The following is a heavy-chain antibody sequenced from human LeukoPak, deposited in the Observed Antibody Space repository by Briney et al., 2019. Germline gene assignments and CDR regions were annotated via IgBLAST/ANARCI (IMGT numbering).Heavy chain of an antibody. V-gene: IGHV3-21*01. CDR3: ARDCERDLFDY. Sequence: GGSLRLSCAASGFTFCSCSMNWVRQAPGKGLEWVSSISSSSSYIYYADSAKGRFTISRDNAKNSLYLQMNSLRAEDTAVYYCARDCERDLFDYWGQGTLVTVSS. CDR2: ISSSSSYI. CDR1: GFTFCSCS. J-gene: IGHJ4*02.